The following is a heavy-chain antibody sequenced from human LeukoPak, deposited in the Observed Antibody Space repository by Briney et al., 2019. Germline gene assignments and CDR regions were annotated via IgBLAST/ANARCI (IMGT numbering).Heavy chain of an antibody. CDR3: ARLWGSGNWFDP. V-gene: IGHV4-38-2*02. D-gene: IGHD3-10*01. J-gene: IGHJ5*02. CDR2: IYHSGST. Sequence: SETLSLTCTVSGYSISSGYYWGWIRQPPGKGLEWIGSIYHSGSTYYNPSLKSRVTISVDTSKNQFSLKLSSVTAADTAVYYCARLWGSGNWFDPWGQGTLVTVSS. CDR1: GYSISSGYY.